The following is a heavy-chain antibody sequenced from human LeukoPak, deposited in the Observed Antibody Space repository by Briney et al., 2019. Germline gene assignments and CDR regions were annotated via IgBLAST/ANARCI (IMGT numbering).Heavy chain of an antibody. CDR2: INPNGGAT. D-gene: IGHD3-22*01. CDR3: ARGRNYYDSSDYYEGDAFDI. V-gene: IGHV1-46*01. Sequence: ASVKVSCKASGYTFSNFYVHWVRQAPGQGLEWMGIINPNGGATTYAQKFQGRVTMTRDMSTSTVYMELSSLRSEDTAVYYCARGRNYYDSSDYYEGDAFDIWGQGTVVTVSS. J-gene: IGHJ3*02. CDR1: GYTFSNFY.